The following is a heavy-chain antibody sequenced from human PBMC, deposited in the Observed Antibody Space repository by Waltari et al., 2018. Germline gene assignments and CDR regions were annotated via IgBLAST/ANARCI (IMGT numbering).Heavy chain of an antibody. J-gene: IGHJ4*02. CDR1: GSTFTRYG. V-gene: IGHV1-18*01. Sequence: QVQLVQSGAEVKKPGASVKVSCKASGSTFTRYGISWVQQAPAPGLEWMGWISAYNGNTNYAQKLQGRVTMTTDTSTSTAYMELRSLRSDDTAVYYCARDLYYYDSSGYCCPIDYWGQGTLVTVSS. D-gene: IGHD3-22*01. CDR2: ISAYNGNT. CDR3: ARDLYYYDSSGYCCPIDY.